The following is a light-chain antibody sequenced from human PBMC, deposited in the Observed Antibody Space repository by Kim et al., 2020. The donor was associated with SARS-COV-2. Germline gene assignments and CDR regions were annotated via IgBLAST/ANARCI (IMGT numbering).Light chain of an antibody. Sequence: GSTGDRVNSTCRASQGVNSYLAWYQQKPGKAPKLLIHAAYTLQSGVPSRFSGSGSGTDFTLTINCLQSEDFAIYYCQQYYTFPPAFGPGTKVDIK. V-gene: IGKV1-8*01. CDR3: QQYYTFPPA. CDR1: QGVNSY. CDR2: AAY. J-gene: IGKJ1*01.